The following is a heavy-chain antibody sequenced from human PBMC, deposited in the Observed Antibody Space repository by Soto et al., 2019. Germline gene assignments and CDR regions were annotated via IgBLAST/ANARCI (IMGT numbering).Heavy chain of an antibody. Sequence: TGGSLILSCAASGFTFSSYAMSWVRQAPGKGLEWVSAISGSGGSTYYADSVKGRFTISRDNSKNTLYLQMNSLRAEDTAVYYCAKEVDDSSGYYYFDYWGQGTLVTVSS. CDR3: AKEVDDSSGYYYFDY. V-gene: IGHV3-23*01. CDR1: GFTFSSYA. D-gene: IGHD3-22*01. J-gene: IGHJ4*02. CDR2: ISGSGGST.